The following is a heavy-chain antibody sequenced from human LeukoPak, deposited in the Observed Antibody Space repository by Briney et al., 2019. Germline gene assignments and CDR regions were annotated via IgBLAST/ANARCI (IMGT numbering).Heavy chain of an antibody. V-gene: IGHV1-69*05. J-gene: IGHJ5*02. CDR2: IIPIFGTA. CDR1: GGTFSSYA. D-gene: IGHD1-7*01. Sequence: SVKVSCKATGGTFSSYAISWVRQAPGQGLEWMGGIIPIFGTANYAQKFQGRVTITTDESTSTAYMELSSLRSEDTAVYYCARDNYAGANWFDPWGQGTLVTVSS. CDR3: ARDNYAGANWFDP.